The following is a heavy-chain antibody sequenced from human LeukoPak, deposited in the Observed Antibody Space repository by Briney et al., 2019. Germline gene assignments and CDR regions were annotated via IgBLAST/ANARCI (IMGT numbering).Heavy chain of an antibody. V-gene: IGHV3-74*01. D-gene: IGHD5-18*01. Sequence: RGSLRLSCAASGFTFSSYWMHWVRQAPGKGLVWVSRINTDGSSTSYADSVKGRFTISRDNAKNTLYLQMNSLRAEDTAVYYCARDQGGYSYGYGYWGQGTLVTVSS. CDR1: GFTFSSYW. CDR2: INTDGSST. J-gene: IGHJ4*02. CDR3: ARDQGGYSYGYGY.